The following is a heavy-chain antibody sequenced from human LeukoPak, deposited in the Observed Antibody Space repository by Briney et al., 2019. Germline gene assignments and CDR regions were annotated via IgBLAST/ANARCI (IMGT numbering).Heavy chain of an antibody. J-gene: IGHJ2*01. V-gene: IGHV4-31*03. CDR3: ARRYSSGYQKDWYFDL. D-gene: IGHD3-22*01. CDR1: GGSISSGGYY. CDR2: IYYSGST. Sequence: SQTLSLTCTVSGGSISSGGYYWSWIRQPPGKGLEWIGYIYYSGSTYYNPSLKSRVTISVDTSKNQFSLKLSSVTAADTAVYYCARRYSSGYQKDWYFDLWGRGTLVTVSS.